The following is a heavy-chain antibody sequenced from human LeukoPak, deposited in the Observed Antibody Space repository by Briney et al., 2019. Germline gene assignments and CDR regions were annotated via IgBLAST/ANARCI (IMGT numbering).Heavy chain of an antibody. CDR1: GGSISSGSYY. D-gene: IGHD3-10*02. V-gene: IGHV4-61*10. Sequence: SETLSLTCTVSGGSISSGSYYWSWIRQPAGKGLEWIGYIYYSGSTNYNPSLKSRVTISVDTSKNQFSLRLSSVTAADTAVYYCARGTMFPYYFDYWGQGTLVTVSS. CDR3: ARGTMFPYYFDY. CDR2: IYYSGST. J-gene: IGHJ4*02.